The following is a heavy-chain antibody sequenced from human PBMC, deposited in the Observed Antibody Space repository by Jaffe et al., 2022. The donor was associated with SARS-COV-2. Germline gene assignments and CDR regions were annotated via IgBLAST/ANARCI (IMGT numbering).Heavy chain of an antibody. D-gene: IGHD3-16*01. CDR3: AGGATDWFDS. J-gene: IGHJ5*01. CDR2: ISAHHGHT. Sequence: QVQLVQSGAEVKRPGASVKVSCKASAYTFGNYAITWVRQVPGQGLEWLGCISAHHGHTNYAQNVQGRVTMTTDTSTTTAHMELSSLISDDTAVYYCAGGATDWFDSWGQGTLVIVSS. V-gene: IGHV1-18*01. CDR1: AYTFGNYA.